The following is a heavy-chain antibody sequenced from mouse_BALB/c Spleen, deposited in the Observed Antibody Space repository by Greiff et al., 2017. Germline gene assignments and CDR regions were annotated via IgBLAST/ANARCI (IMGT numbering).Heavy chain of an antibody. CDR2: INPYNDGT. V-gene: IGHV1-14*01. CDR1: GYTFTSYV. J-gene: IGHJ4*01. CDR3: ARPSFYYGYDGYAMDY. Sequence: VQLKQSGPELVKPGASVKMSCKASGYTFTSYVMHWVKQKPGQGLEWIGYINPYNDGTKYNEKFKGKATLTSDKSSSTAYMELSSLTSEDSAVYYCARPSFYYGYDGYAMDYWGQGTSVTVSS. D-gene: IGHD2-2*01.